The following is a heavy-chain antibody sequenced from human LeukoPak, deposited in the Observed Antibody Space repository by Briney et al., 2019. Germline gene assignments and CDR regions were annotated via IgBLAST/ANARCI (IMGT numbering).Heavy chain of an antibody. Sequence: QPGGSLRLSCAASGFTFSSYGMHRVRQAPGKGLEWVAVIWYDGSNKYYADSVKGRFTISRDNSKNTLYLQMNSLRAEDTAVYYCARDLLAYCGGDCYCDYWGQGTLVTVSS. J-gene: IGHJ4*02. CDR3: ARDLLAYCGGDCYCDY. CDR1: GFTFSSYG. V-gene: IGHV3-33*01. D-gene: IGHD2-21*02. CDR2: IWYDGSNK.